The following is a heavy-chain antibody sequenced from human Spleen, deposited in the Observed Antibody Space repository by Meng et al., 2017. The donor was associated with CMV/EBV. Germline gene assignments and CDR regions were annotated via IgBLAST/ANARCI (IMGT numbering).Heavy chain of an antibody. J-gene: IGHJ6*02. CDR3: ARYLKPGVDDYEYYYGLDV. V-gene: IGHV1-46*04. Sequence: FTSFYIPWVRQAPGQGLEWVGILNPSGGNPTYAQKLQGRVTMTSDTFTSTVYMELSSLRFEDTAIYYCARYLKPGVDDYEYYYGLDVWGQGTTVTVSS. D-gene: IGHD7-27*01. CDR2: LNPSGGNP. CDR1: FTSFY.